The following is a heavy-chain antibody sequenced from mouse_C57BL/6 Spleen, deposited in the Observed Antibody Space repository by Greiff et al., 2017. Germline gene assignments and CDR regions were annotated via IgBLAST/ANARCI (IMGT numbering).Heavy chain of an antibody. CDR3: ARAGGNYKDYYAMDY. D-gene: IGHD2-1*01. CDR1: GYTFTSYG. CDR2: IYPRSGNT. V-gene: IGHV1-81*01. Sequence: VQLVESGAELARPGASVKLSCKASGYTFTSYGISWVKQRTGQGLEWIGEIYPRSGNTYYNEKFKGKATLTADKSSSTAYMELRSLTSEDSAVYFCARAGGNYKDYYAMDYWGQGTSVTVSS. J-gene: IGHJ4*01.